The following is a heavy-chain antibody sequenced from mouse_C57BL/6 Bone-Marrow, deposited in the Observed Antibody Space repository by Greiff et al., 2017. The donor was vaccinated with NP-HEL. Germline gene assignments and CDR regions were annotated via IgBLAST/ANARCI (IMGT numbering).Heavy chain of an antibody. V-gene: IGHV1-76*01. D-gene: IGHD2-5*01. CDR1: GYTFTDYY. CDR3: ARREPPYYSNYYAMDY. Sequence: QVQLKQSGAELVRPGASVKLSCKASGYTFTDYYINWVKQRPGQGLEWIARIYPGSGNTYYNEKFKGKATLTAEKSSSTAYMQLSSLTSEDSAVYFCARREPPYYSNYYAMDYWGQGTSVTVSS. J-gene: IGHJ4*01. CDR2: IYPGSGNT.